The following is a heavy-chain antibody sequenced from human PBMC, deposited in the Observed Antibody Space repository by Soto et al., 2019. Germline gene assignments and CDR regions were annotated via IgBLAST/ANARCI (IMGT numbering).Heavy chain of an antibody. Sequence: QVQLQESGPGLVKPSETLSLTCTVSGGSLSRYLWSWIRQPPGKGLEWIGYMYYSGSANYNPSLKSRVTISVDTSKKQFSLKLTSVTAADTAVYYCARPYSTAWADAFDIWGQGTMVTVSS. D-gene: IGHD5-18*01. CDR2: MYYSGSA. V-gene: IGHV4-59*08. J-gene: IGHJ3*02. CDR1: GGSLSRYL. CDR3: ARPYSTAWADAFDI.